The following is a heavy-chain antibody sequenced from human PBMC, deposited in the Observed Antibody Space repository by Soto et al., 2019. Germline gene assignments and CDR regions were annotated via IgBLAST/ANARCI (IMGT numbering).Heavy chain of an antibody. J-gene: IGHJ3*02. V-gene: IGHV4-39*01. D-gene: IGHD1-20*01. CDR2: IYYSGST. CDR3: ARLTALDAFDI. CDR1: GGSISSSSYY. Sequence: NPSETLSLTCTVSGGSISSSSYYWGWIRQPPGKGLEWIGSIYYSGSTYYNPSLKSRVTISVDTSKNQFSLKLSSVTAADTAVYYCARLTALDAFDIWGQGTMVTVSS.